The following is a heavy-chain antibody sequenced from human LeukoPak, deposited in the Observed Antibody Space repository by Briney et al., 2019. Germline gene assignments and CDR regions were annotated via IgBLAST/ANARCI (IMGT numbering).Heavy chain of an antibody. CDR1: GYTFTSYG. D-gene: IGHD3-22*01. V-gene: IGHV1-18*01. Sequence: GASVKVSCKASGYTFTSYGISWVLQAPGQGLEWMGWISAYNGNTNYAQKLQGRVTMTTDTSTSTAYMELRSLRSDDTAVYYCARDHTYYYDSSGYYSRFDYWGQGTLVTVSS. J-gene: IGHJ4*02. CDR3: ARDHTYYYDSSGYYSRFDY. CDR2: ISAYNGNT.